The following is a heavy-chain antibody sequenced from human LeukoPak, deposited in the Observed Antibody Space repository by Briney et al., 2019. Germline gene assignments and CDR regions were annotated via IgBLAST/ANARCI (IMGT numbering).Heavy chain of an antibody. V-gene: IGHV4-30-2*01. Sequence: PSETLSLTCAVSGGSISSGGYSWSWIRQPPGKGLEWIGYIYHSGSTYYNPSLKSRVTISVDTSKNQFSLKLSSVTAADTAVYHCARDPYGNAFDIWGQGTMVTVSS. J-gene: IGHJ3*02. CDR2: IYHSGST. CDR3: ARDPYGNAFDI. CDR1: GGSISSGGYS. D-gene: IGHD4-17*01.